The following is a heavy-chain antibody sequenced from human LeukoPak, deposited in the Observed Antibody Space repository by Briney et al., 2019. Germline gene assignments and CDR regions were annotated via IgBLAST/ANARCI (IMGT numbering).Heavy chain of an antibody. CDR1: GFTVSSNY. V-gene: IGHV3-53*01. Sequence: GGSLRLSCAASGFTVSSNYMSWVRQAPGKGLEWVSVIYSGGSTYYADSVKGRFTISRDNSKNTLYLQMNSLRAEDTAVYYCAREPDCSSTSCGAGSMDVWGQGTTVTVSS. CDR3: AREPDCSSTSCGAGSMDV. CDR2: IYSGGST. J-gene: IGHJ6*02. D-gene: IGHD2-2*01.